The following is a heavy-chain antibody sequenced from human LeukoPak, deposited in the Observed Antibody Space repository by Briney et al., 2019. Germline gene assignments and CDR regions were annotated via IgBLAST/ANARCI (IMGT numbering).Heavy chain of an antibody. CDR3: ARGGDSGSYPLVEYFQH. J-gene: IGHJ1*01. Sequence: PSETLSLTCNVSGGSISSDYWSWLRQPPGQGLEWIGYISYSGTTNYNPSLKSRVSMSLDTSKNQFSLKVTSVITADTAVYYCARGGDSGSYPLVEYFQHWGQGTLVTVSS. D-gene: IGHD3-10*01. CDR1: GGSISSDY. CDR2: ISYSGTT. V-gene: IGHV4-59*01.